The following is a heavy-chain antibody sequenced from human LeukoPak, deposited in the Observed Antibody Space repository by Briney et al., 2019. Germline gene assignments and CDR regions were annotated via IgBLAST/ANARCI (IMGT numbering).Heavy chain of an antibody. CDR1: GFIVSANY. CDR3: AREPGIVAAATVYYYMDV. J-gene: IGHJ6*03. Sequence: GGSLRLSCAPSGFIVSANYMSWLRQAPAKGLEWVSVTYTDQTTYYADSVKGRFTISRDNSKNTLSLPMNSLRAEDTAIYYCAREPGIVAAATVYYYMDVWGKGTTVIVSS. V-gene: IGHV3-53*01. CDR2: TYTDQTT. D-gene: IGHD6-13*01.